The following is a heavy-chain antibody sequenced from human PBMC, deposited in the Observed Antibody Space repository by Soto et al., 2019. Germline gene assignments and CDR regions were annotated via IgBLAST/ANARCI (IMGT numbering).Heavy chain of an antibody. J-gene: IGHJ4*02. CDR3: AKSTSFAHFDY. CDR2: IYHTGST. V-gene: IGHV4-4*02. Sequence: SETLSLTCTVSGDSISGSNWWRWVRQPPGKGLEWIGEIYHTGSTTYNPSFKSQLIISVDKSKNQFSLNLTSVTAADTAVYYCAKSTSFAHFDYWGQGALVTVSS. CDR1: GDSISGSNW. D-gene: IGHD2-2*01.